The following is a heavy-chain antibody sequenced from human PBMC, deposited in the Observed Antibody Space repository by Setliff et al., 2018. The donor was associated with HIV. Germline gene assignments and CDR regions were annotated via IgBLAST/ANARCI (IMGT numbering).Heavy chain of an antibody. D-gene: IGHD5-18*01. CDR1: GFTFSSYT. Sequence: LRLSCAASGFTFSSYTMNWVRQAPGKGLEWVSSISSSSYYIYYADSVKGRFTNSRDNAKNSLFLQMNSLRAEDTAVYYCASIELAAMVPVDYWGQGTLVTVSS. CDR3: ASIELAAMVPVDY. CDR2: ISSSSYYI. J-gene: IGHJ4*02. V-gene: IGHV3-21*01.